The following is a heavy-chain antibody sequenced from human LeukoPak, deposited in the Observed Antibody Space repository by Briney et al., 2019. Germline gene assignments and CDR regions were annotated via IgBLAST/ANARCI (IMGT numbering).Heavy chain of an antibody. Sequence: GRSLRLSCAASGFTFTTYAMAWVRHGPGKGLEWVSFISGHGTSTYYADSVKGRFTISRDKSKNTMFLQMDSLRVEDTAIYYCAKSVGATALFDSWGQGNLVTVSS. V-gene: IGHV3-23*01. J-gene: IGHJ4*02. CDR3: AKSVGATALFDS. D-gene: IGHD3-16*01. CDR2: ISGHGTST. CDR1: GFTFTTYA.